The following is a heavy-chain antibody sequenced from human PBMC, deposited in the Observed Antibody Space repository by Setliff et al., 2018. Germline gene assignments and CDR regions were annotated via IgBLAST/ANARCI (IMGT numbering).Heavy chain of an antibody. CDR1: GYTFTYRY. CDR3: ARDRWDYGDYRAMNPYFYSGMDV. D-gene: IGHD4-17*01. CDR2: ITPFNDNT. J-gene: IGHJ6*02. V-gene: IGHV1-45*02. Sequence: SVKVSCKASGYTFTYRYLHRVRQAPGQALEWMGWITPFNDNTNYAQKFQDRVTITRDRSMSTAYMELSSLRSEDTAMYYCARDRWDYGDYRAMNPYFYSGMDVWGQGTTVTVSS.